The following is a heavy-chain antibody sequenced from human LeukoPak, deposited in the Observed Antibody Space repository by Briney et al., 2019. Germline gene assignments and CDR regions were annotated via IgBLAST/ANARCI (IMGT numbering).Heavy chain of an antibody. V-gene: IGHV1-46*01. CDR2: INPNGGST. CDR3: ATTPGGGAVAGQYYYYYYMDV. CDR1: GYTFTSYD. Sequence: ASVKVSCKASGYTFTSYDINWVRQAPGQGLEWMGIINPNGGSTGYAQKFQGRVTMTRDMSTSTVYMELSSLRSEDTAVYYCATTPGGGAVAGQYYYYYYMDVWGKGTTVTVSS. J-gene: IGHJ6*03. D-gene: IGHD6-19*01.